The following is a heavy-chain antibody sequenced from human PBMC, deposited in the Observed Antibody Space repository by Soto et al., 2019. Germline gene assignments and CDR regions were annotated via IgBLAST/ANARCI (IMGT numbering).Heavy chain of an antibody. J-gene: IGHJ6*02. D-gene: IGHD4-4*01. Sequence: GGSLRLSCAASGFTFTSYGMHWVRQAPGKGLEWMALILHDGSAEYYADSVKGRFTISRDNSKNTLYLQMNSLRAEDTAVYYCARSRDGYSFYFYYGMDGWSQGTTVTVSS. CDR3: ARSRDGYSFYFYYGMDG. CDR1: GFTFTSYG. CDR2: ILHDGSAE. V-gene: IGHV3-30*03.